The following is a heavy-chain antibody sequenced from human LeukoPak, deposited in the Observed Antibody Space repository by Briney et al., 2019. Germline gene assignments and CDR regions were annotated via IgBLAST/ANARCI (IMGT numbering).Heavy chain of an antibody. J-gene: IGHJ3*02. CDR2: ISGSGGNT. Sequence: GGSLRLSCAASGFTFSIYAMSWVRQAPGKGLEWVSAISGSGGNTYYADSVKGRFTVSRDNSKNSLYLQMNSLRDEETAVYYCTRASEGYCTGGVCYTGHNAFDIWGQGTMVTVSS. CDR1: GFTFSIYA. CDR3: TRASEGYCTGGVCYTGHNAFDI. D-gene: IGHD2-8*02. V-gene: IGHV3-23*01.